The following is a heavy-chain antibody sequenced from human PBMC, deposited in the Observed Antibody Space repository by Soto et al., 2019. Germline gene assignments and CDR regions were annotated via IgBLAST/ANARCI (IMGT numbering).Heavy chain of an antibody. CDR3: NYGSGSSSFDY. J-gene: IGHJ4*02. CDR2: IIPILGIA. V-gene: IGHV1-69*02. CDR1: GGTFSSYT. D-gene: IGHD3-10*01. Sequence: GASVKVSCKASGGTFSSYTISWVRQAPGQGLEWMRRIIPILGIANYAQKFQGRVTITADKSTSTAYMELSSLRSEDTAVYYCNYGSGSSSFDYWGQGTLVTVSS.